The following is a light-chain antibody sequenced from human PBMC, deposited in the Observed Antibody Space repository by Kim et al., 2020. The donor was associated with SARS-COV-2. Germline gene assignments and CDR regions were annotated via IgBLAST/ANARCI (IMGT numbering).Light chain of an antibody. CDR1: SGYSNYM. J-gene: IGLJ1*01. V-gene: IGLV9-49*01. CDR3: GADHANGNNFVYI. CDR2: VGPGGIVG. Sequence: QPVVTQPPSASASLGASVTLTCTLSSGYSNYMVDWFQHRPGKGPRFVMRVGPGGIVGSKGDGIPDRFSVLGSGLNRYLTIKNIQEEDEGDYHCGADHANGNNFVYIVGGGTKVTVL.